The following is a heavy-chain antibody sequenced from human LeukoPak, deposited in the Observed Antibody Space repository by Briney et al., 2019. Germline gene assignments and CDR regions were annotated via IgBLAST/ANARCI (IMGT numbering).Heavy chain of an antibody. CDR2: VYYSGST. CDR3: ARRYGP. CDR1: GDSINTGSYY. D-gene: IGHD3-16*01. Sequence: SETLSLTCTVSGDSINTGSYYWGWIRQPPGKGLEWIGSVYYSGSTYYNPSLKSRVTISVDTSKNQFSLKLNSVTATDTAVYYCARRYGPWGQGTLVTVSS. J-gene: IGHJ4*02. V-gene: IGHV4-39*01.